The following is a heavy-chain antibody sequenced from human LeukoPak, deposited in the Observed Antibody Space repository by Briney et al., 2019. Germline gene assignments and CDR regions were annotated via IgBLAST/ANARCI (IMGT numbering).Heavy chain of an antibody. D-gene: IGHD6-13*01. Sequence: GGSLRLSCAASGFTFSSYAMSWVRQAPGKGLEWVSAISTSGDRTYYADSVKGRFTISRDSSKSTLYMQMNSLRAEDTAVYYCAKDYLGSSYAFDVWGQGTMVTVSS. CDR1: GFTFSSYA. CDR3: AKDYLGSSYAFDV. J-gene: IGHJ3*01. V-gene: IGHV3-23*01. CDR2: ISTSGDRT.